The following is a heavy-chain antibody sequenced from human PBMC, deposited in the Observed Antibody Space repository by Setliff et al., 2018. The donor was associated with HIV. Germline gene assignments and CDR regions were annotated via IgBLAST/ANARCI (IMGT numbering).Heavy chain of an antibody. CDR1: GFTFSNAW. CDR2: IKSKTNGGTT. Sequence: GGSLRLSCAASGFTFSNAWMSWVRQAPGKGLEWVGRIKSKTNGGTTDYPAPVKGRFTISRDDSKNTRYLQMNSLKSEDTAVYYCTTEGYSYGHHAFDIWGQGTMVTVSS. D-gene: IGHD5-18*01. J-gene: IGHJ3*02. CDR3: TTEGYSYGHHAFDI. V-gene: IGHV3-15*01.